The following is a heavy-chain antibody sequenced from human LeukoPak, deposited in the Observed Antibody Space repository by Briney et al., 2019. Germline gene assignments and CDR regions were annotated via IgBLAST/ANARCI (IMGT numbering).Heavy chain of an antibody. CDR1: GGSISSYY. D-gene: IGHD6-6*01. Sequence: SETLSLTCTVSGGSISSYYWGWIRQPPGKGLEWIGSIYYSGSTYYNPSLKSRVTISVDTSKNQFSLKLSSVTAADTAVYCCAREGSRSSSRWYYFDYWGQGTLVTVSS. J-gene: IGHJ4*02. V-gene: IGHV4-39*07. CDR3: AREGSRSSSRWYYFDY. CDR2: IYYSGST.